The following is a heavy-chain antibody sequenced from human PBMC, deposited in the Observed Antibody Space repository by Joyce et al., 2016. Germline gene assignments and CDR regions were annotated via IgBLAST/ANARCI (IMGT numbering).Heavy chain of an antibody. V-gene: IGHV4-30-2*01. CDR2: IYHSANT. D-gene: IGHD3-10*01. J-gene: IGHJ4*02. CDR3: ARAPRGPGYFDS. Sequence: QLLLQESGPGLVRTSQTLSLTCAVSGDSFTTGGYACNWIRQPPGKGLEWIGDIYHSANTHFPPSLQSRVTISLYRSKSQFSLKLSAVTAADTAVYYCARAPRGPGYFDSWGQGTLVTVSS. CDR1: GDSFTTGGYA.